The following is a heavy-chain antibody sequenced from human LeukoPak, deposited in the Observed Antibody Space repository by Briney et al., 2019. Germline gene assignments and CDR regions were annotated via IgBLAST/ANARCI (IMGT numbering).Heavy chain of an antibody. CDR2: ISGSGGNT. CDR3: AKNWGGYFNTFAY. J-gene: IGHJ4*02. Sequence: GGSLRLSCAASGFTFSSYAMSRVPQAPGKGLEWVSPISGSGGNTYYGDSVKGRITISRDNSKNTLYLQMNSLRAEDTALFYCAKNWGGYFNTFAYWGQGTLVTVYS. CDR1: GFTFSSYA. D-gene: IGHD3-3*01. V-gene: IGHV3-23*01.